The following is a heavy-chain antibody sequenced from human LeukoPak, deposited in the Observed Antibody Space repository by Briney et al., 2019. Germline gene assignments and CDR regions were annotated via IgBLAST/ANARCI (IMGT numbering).Heavy chain of an antibody. CDR3: ARDWAASLDY. D-gene: IGHD6-25*01. CDR1: GLTFSSHW. CDR2: IKENGRDK. J-gene: IGHJ4*02. V-gene: IGHV3-7*01. Sequence: GGSLRLSCAASGLTFSSHWMSWVRQAPGKGLEWVANIKENGRDKYHVDSVKGRFTISRDNAKNSLYLQMNSLRAEDTAVYYCARDWAASLDYWGQGILVTVSS.